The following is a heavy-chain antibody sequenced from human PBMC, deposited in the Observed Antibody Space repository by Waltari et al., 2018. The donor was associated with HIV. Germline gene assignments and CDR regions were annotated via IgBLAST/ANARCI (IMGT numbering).Heavy chain of an antibody. Sequence: QVQLVQSGSELKKPGASVKVSCKASGYSFTTYSINWVRQAPGQGLEWMGWIHPNTGNPTYAQGFTGRFFFSLDTSVSTAYLQISSLKAEDTAVYYCARAVSPNWFDPWGQGTLVAVSS. CDR3: ARAVSPNWFDP. CDR2: IHPNTGNP. J-gene: IGHJ5*02. V-gene: IGHV7-4-1*02. CDR1: GYSFTTYS.